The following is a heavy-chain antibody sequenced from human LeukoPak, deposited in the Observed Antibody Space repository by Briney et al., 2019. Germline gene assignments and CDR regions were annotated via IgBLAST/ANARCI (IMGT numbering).Heavy chain of an antibody. CDR1: GYTFTSYD. Sequence: GASVKVSCKASGYTFTSYDINWVRQATGQGLEWMGWMNPNSGNTGYAQKFQGRVTITTDESTSTAYMELSSLRSEDTAVYYCARAYCTNGVCYPFDYWGQGTLVTVSS. J-gene: IGHJ4*02. V-gene: IGHV1-8*03. CDR2: MNPNSGNT. D-gene: IGHD2-8*01. CDR3: ARAYCTNGVCYPFDY.